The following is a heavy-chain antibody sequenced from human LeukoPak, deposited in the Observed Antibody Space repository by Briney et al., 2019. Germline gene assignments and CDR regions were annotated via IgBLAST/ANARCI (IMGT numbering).Heavy chain of an antibody. CDR3: ARPSDCSGGSCYPNDAFDI. Sequence: PSETLSLTCTVSGGSISSSSYYWGWIRQPPGKGLEWIGSIYYSGSTYYNPSLKIRVTISVDTSKNQFSLKLSSVTAADTAVYYCARPSDCSGGSCYPNDAFDIWGQGTMVTVSS. CDR2: IYYSGST. V-gene: IGHV4-39*01. J-gene: IGHJ3*02. CDR1: GGSISSSSYY. D-gene: IGHD2-15*01.